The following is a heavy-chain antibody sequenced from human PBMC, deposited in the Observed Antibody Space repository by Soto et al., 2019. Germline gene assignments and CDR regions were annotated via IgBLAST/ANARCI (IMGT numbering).Heavy chain of an antibody. D-gene: IGHD6-13*01. CDR3: ARDGAAARRRGGMDV. V-gene: IGHV4-59*01. J-gene: IGHJ6*02. CDR1: GGSISSYY. CDR2: IYYSGST. Sequence: QVQLQESGPGLVKPSETLSLTCTVSGGSISSYYWSWIRQPPGKGLEWIGYIYYSGSTNYNPSLTRRVTISVDTSKNQFSLKLSSVTAADTAVYYCARDGAAARRRGGMDVWGQGTTVTVSS.